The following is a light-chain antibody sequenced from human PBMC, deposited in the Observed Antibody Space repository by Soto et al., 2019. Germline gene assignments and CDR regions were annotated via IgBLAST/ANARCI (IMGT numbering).Light chain of an antibody. CDR3: QQYGGSPLLT. V-gene: IGKV3-20*01. CDR1: QSVSSN. J-gene: IGKJ4*01. CDR2: GAS. Sequence: EIVMTQSPATLSVSPGERATLSCRASQSVSSNLAWYQQKPGQAPRLLIYGASSRATGIPDRFSGSGSGTDFTLTISRLEPEDFAVYSCQQYGGSPLLTFGGGTKVEIK.